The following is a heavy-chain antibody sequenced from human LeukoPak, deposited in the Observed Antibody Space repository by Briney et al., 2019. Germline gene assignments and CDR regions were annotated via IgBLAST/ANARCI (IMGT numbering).Heavy chain of an antibody. V-gene: IGHV4-30-4*08. D-gene: IGHD1-14*01. Sequence: SETLSFTCTVSGGSISSGDYYWSWIRQPPGKGLEWIGYIYYSGSTYYNPSLKSRVTISVDTSKNQFSLKLSSVTAADTAVYYCAGAEWAAVDYWGQGTLVTVSS. CDR2: IYYSGST. J-gene: IGHJ4*02. CDR3: AGAEWAAVDY. CDR1: GGSISSGDYY.